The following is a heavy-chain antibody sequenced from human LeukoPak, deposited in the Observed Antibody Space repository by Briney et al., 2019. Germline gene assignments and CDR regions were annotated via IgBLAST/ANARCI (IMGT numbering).Heavy chain of an antibody. D-gene: IGHD4-11*01. CDR1: GFTFSSYS. CDR2: ISSSSSYI. J-gene: IGHJ6*03. CDR3: ARNLSPVTFTVIYYMDV. V-gene: IGHV3-21*01. Sequence: GGSLRLSCAASGFTFSSYSMNWVRQAPGKGLEWVSSISSSSSYIYYADSVKGRFTISRDNAKNSLYLQMNSLRAEDTAVYYCARNLSPVTFTVIYYMDVWGKGTTVTVSS.